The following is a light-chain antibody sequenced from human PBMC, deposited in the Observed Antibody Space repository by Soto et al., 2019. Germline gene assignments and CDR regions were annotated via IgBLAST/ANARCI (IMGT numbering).Light chain of an antibody. CDR2: GNT. Sequence: QSVLTQPPSVSGAPGQRVTISCTGSSSNIGTGYDVHWYQHLPGTAPKLLIYGNTNRPSGVPDRFSGSKSGTSASLAITGXXXXXXXXYXCQSYDSRLSGSVFGTGTKLTV. V-gene: IGLV1-40*01. J-gene: IGLJ1*01. CDR1: SSNIGTGYD. CDR3: QSYDSRLSGSV.